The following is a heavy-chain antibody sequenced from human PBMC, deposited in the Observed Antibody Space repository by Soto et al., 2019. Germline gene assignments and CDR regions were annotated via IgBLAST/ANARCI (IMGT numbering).Heavy chain of an antibody. Sequence: QVQLQESGPGLVKPSQTLSLTCTVSGGSISSGDYYWSWIRQPPGKGLEWIGYIYYSGSTYYNPSLKSRVTISVATSKNQFSLKLSSVTAADTAVYYCARGGDTAMVSIGWFDPWGQGTLVTVSS. CDR1: GGSISSGDYY. J-gene: IGHJ5*02. D-gene: IGHD5-18*01. CDR3: ARGGDTAMVSIGWFDP. CDR2: IYYSGST. V-gene: IGHV4-30-4*01.